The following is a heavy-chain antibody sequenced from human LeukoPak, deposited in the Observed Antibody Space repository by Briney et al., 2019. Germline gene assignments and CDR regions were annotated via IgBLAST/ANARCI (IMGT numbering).Heavy chain of an antibody. CDR2: ISGSGGSA. D-gene: IGHD2-15*01. V-gene: IGHV3-23*01. J-gene: IGHJ4*02. Sequence: GGSLRLSCAASGFTFSYYAMSWVRQAPGEGLEWVSDISGSGGSADYADSVKGRFTISRDNSKNTLYLQMNSLRAEDTAVYYCAKDVRGGCSGGSCYYWGQGTLVTVSS. CDR3: AKDVRGGCSGGSCYY. CDR1: GFTFSYYA.